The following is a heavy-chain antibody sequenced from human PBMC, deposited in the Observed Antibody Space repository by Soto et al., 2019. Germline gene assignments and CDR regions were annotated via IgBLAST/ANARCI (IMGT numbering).Heavy chain of an antibody. CDR3: AREVGKGDYDILTGYPADDAFHI. J-gene: IGHJ3*02. Sequence: SETLSLTCTVSGGSISSYYWSWIRQPPGKGLEWIGYIYYSGSTNYNPSLKSRVTISVDTSKNQFSLKLSSVTAADTAVYYCAREVGKGDYDILTGYPADDAFHIWGQGTMVTVSS. CDR1: GGSISSYY. V-gene: IGHV4-59*01. D-gene: IGHD3-9*01. CDR2: IYYSGST.